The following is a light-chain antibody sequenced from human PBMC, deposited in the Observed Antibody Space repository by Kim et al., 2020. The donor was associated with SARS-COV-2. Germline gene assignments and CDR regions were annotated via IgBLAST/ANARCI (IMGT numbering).Light chain of an antibody. J-gene: IGLJ3*02. CDR2: DVS. Sequence: GQSGAISCPGTSSDVGGYNYVSWYQQYPGKAPTLMIYDVSRRPSGVPDRFSGSKSGNTASLTVSGLQAEDEADYYCCSYAGSYTWVFGGGTQLTVL. V-gene: IGLV2-11*03. CDR3: CSYAGSYTWV. CDR1: SSDVGGYNY.